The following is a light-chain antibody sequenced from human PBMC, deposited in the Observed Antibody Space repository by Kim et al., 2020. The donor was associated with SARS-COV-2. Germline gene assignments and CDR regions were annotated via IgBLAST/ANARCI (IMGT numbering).Light chain of an antibody. CDR2: QND. V-gene: IGLV3-1*01. CDR3: QAWDNNSVV. CDR1: KLGDKY. J-gene: IGLJ2*01. Sequence: VSPGQTASITCSRDKLGDKYVSWYQQRPGQAPVLVIYQNDKRPSAIPERFSGSNSGNTATLTIGGTQAIDEADYFCQAWDNNSVVFGGGTQLTVL.